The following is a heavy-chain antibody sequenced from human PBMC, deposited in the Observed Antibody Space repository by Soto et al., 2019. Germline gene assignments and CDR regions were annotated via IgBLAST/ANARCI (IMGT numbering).Heavy chain of an antibody. CDR1: GFTFGDYT. CDR3: ARASTDYYDSRPLQY. J-gene: IGHJ4*02. CDR2: IRSKDYGETT. D-gene: IGHD3-22*01. V-gene: IGHV3-49*04. Sequence: GGSLRLSCKDSGFTFGDYTMSWVRQAPGKGLEWVGFIRSKDYGETTESAASVKGRFTISRDDSKSIAYLQMNSLKTEDKAVYYCARASTDYYDSRPLQYWGQGTLVTVSS.